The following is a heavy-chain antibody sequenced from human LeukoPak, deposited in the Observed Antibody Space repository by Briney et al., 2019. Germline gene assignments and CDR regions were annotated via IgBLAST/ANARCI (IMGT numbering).Heavy chain of an antibody. D-gene: IGHD3-22*01. CDR1: GFTLSMFG. J-gene: IGHJ4*02. Sequence: GGSLRLSCAASGFTLSMFGMHWVRQAPGKGLEWVALIWYDGGNKYSAASVKGRFTISRDNSRNTLYLQMNSLRAEDTAVYYCARNVGAYYYDSSGYYGYWGQGSLVTVAS. CDR3: ARNVGAYYYDSSGYYGY. V-gene: IGHV3-33*01. CDR2: IWYDGGNK.